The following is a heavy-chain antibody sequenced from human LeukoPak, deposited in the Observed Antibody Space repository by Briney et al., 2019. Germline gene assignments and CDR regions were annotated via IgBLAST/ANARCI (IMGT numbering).Heavy chain of an antibody. CDR2: IYSSGST. J-gene: IGHJ2*01. CDR3: ARNPPTIFGHFDL. CDR1: GDSISTLNYY. Sequence: SETLSLTCTVSGDSISTLNYYWSWLRQPAGKGLEWIGRIYSSGSTNYNPSLKSRVTISVDTSKNQFYLKMNSVTAADTAVYYCARNPPTIFGHFDLWGRGTLVTVSS. D-gene: IGHD3-9*01. V-gene: IGHV4-61*02.